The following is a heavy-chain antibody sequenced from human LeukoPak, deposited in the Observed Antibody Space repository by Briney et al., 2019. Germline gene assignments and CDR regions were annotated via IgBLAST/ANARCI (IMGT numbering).Heavy chain of an antibody. CDR3: ARGEDFWSGYYTWNWFDP. Sequence: GGSLRLSCTASGFIFNNYGMNWVRQAPGEGLEWVSSISSSSSYIYYADSVKGRFTISRDNAKNSLYLQMNSLRAEDTAVYYCARGEDFWSGYYTWNWFDPWGQGTLVTVSS. J-gene: IGHJ5*02. CDR1: GFIFNNYG. V-gene: IGHV3-21*01. D-gene: IGHD3-3*01. CDR2: ISSSSSYI.